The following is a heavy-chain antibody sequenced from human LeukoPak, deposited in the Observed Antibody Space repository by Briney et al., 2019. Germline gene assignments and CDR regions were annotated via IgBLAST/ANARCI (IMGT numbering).Heavy chain of an antibody. Sequence: GGSLRLSCAASGFTFSSYAMSWVRQAPGKGLEWVAVISYDGSNKYYADSVKGRFTISRDNSKNTLYLQMNSLRAEDTAVYYWAREGTVTTGYYGMDVWGQGTTVTVSS. CDR2: ISYDGSNK. V-gene: IGHV3-30-3*01. CDR3: AREGTVTTGYYGMDV. CDR1: GFTFSSYA. J-gene: IGHJ6*02. D-gene: IGHD4-17*01.